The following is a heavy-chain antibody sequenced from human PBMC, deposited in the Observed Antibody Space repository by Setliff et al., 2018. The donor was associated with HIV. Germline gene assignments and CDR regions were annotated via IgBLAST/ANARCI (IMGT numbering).Heavy chain of an antibody. CDR3: ARHKGDARYERYMDV. CDR1: GFTVSSNY. D-gene: IGHD5-12*01. V-gene: IGHV3-53*01. J-gene: IGHJ6*03. Sequence: GASVKVSCAASGFTVSSNYMSWVRQAPGKGLEWVSVIYSDGSTYYADSVKGRFTISRDNSKNTLYLQMNSLRAEDTAVYYCARHKGDARYERYMDVWGKGTTVTVSS. CDR2: IYSDGST.